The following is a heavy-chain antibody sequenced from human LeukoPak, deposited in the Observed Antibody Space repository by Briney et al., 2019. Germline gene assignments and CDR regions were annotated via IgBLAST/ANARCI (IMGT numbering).Heavy chain of an antibody. CDR1: GFTFSSYA. J-gene: IGHJ4*02. V-gene: IGHV3-48*04. CDR3: ARIRYCTNGVCYREYYFDY. D-gene: IGHD2-8*01. CDR2: ISSSSSTI. Sequence: AGGSLRLSCAASGFTFSSYAMSWVRQAPGKGLEWVSYISSSSSTIYYADSVKGRFTISRDNAKNSLYLQMNSLRAEDTALYYCARIRYCTNGVCYREYYFDYWGQGTLVTVSS.